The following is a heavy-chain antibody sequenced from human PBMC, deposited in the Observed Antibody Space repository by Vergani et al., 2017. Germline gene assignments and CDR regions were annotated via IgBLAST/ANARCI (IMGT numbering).Heavy chain of an antibody. J-gene: IGHJ4*02. CDR2: ISGPGLST. Sequence: EVHLLESGGGLVQSGGSLRLSCAASGFTFSNSAVSWVRQAPGRGLAWVSSISGPGLSTYSADSVKGRFSISRDNSKNTVFLQMHSLRAEDTAIYYCAGPQGTSAYYYGGFDYWGQGILVTVSS. V-gene: IGHV3-23*01. D-gene: IGHD3-22*01. CDR3: AGPQGTSAYYYGGFDY. CDR1: GFTFSNSA.